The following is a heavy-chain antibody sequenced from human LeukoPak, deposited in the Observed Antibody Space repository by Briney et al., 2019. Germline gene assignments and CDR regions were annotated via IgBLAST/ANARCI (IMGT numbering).Heavy chain of an antibody. J-gene: IGHJ4*02. D-gene: IGHD3-10*01. CDR2: ISSSGSTI. V-gene: IGHV3-48*02. Sequence: GGSLRLSCAASGFTFSAYGMSWVRQAPGKGLEWVSYISSSGSTIYYAESVRGRFTTSRDNAQNLLYLQMNSLRDEDTAMYYCTRGYLSGSNYQWGQGTLVTVSS. CDR3: TRGYLSGSNYQ. CDR1: GFTFSAYG.